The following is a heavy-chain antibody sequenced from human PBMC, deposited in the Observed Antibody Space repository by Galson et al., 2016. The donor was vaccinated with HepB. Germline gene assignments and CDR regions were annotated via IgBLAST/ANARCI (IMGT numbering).Heavy chain of an antibody. CDR1: GGSFSGYS. Sequence: SETLSLTCAVYGGSFSGYSWTWIRQPPGKGLVWIGEINHSGSTNYNPSLKSRVTISVDTSKKQFSLKVSSVTAADTAVYYCARSGSGNYYRQYNYYYGMDVWGQGTTVTVSS. D-gene: IGHD3-10*01. J-gene: IGHJ6*02. V-gene: IGHV4-34*01. CDR2: INHSGST. CDR3: ARSGSGNYYRQYNYYYGMDV.